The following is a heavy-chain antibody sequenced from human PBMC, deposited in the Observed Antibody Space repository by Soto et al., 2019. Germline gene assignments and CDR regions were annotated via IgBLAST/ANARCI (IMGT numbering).Heavy chain of an antibody. CDR2: ISYDGSNK. CDR1: GFTFSSYA. CDR3: ATQTEVVTAKYFQH. J-gene: IGHJ1*01. D-gene: IGHD2-21*02. Sequence: GGSLRLSCAASGFTFSSYAMHWVRQAPGKGLEWVAVISYDGSNKYYADSVKGRFTISRDNSKNTLYLQMNSLRAEDTVVYYCATQTEVVTAKYFQHWGQGTLVTVSS. V-gene: IGHV3-30*04.